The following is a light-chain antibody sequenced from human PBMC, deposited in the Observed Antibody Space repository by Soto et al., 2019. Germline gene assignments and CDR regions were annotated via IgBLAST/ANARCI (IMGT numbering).Light chain of an antibody. V-gene: IGKV3-20*01. CDR3: QQYGGSPRT. CDR2: GAS. J-gene: IGKJ1*01. Sequence: EIVLTQSPGTLSLSPGEGATLSCRASQSINSFLAWYQQRRGQAPRLLIHGASNRATGIPDRFSGSWSGPDFTLTISRLEPEDFAVYYCQQYGGSPRTFGQGTKVDIK. CDR1: QSINSF.